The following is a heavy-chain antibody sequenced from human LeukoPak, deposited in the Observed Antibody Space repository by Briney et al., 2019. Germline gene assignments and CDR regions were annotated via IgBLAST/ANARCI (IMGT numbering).Heavy chain of an antibody. CDR1: GGSFSGCY. V-gene: IGHV4-34*01. CDR2: INHSGST. D-gene: IGHD1-7*01. CDR3: APGGGITGTTLWFDP. J-gene: IGHJ5*02. Sequence: SETLSLTCAVYGGSFSGCYWSWIRQPPGKGLEWIGEINHSGSTNYNPSLKSRVTISVDTSKNQFSLKLSSVTAADTAVYSCAPGGGITGTTLWFDPGGQGTLLTVSS.